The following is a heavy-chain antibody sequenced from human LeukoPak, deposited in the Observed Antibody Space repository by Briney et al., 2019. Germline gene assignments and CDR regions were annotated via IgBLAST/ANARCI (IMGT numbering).Heavy chain of an antibody. CDR1: GFTFDDYG. Sequence: GGSLRLSCAASGFTFDDYGMSWVRQAPGKGLEWVSGINWNGGSTAYADSVKGRFTISRDDSKNTLYLQMNNLRAEDTAIYYCAKDGAWLRFDDWGQGILVTVSS. V-gene: IGHV3-20*04. CDR2: INWNGGST. D-gene: IGHD5-12*01. J-gene: IGHJ4*02. CDR3: AKDGAWLRFDD.